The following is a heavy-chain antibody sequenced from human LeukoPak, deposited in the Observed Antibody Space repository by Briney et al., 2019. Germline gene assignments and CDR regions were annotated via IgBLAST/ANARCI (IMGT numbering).Heavy chain of an antibody. V-gene: IGHV1-24*01. J-gene: IGHJ4*02. CDR2: FDPEDGET. CDR3: ATRGREGVVIRYYFDY. D-gene: IGHD3-3*01. Sequence: ASVKVSCKVSGYTLTELSMHWVRQAPGQGLEWMGGFDPEDGETIYAQKFQGRVTMTEDTSTDTAYMELSSLRSEDTAVYYCATRGREGVVIRYYFDYWSQGTLVTVSS. CDR1: GYTLTELS.